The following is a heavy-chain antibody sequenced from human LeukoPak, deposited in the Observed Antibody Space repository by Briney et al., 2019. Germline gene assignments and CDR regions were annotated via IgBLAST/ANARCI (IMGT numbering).Heavy chain of an antibody. J-gene: IGHJ4*02. V-gene: IGHV4-59*01. CDR3: AREVGYCSGGSCYSYFDY. CDR2: IYYSGST. CDR1: GGSISSYY. Sequence: PSETLSLTCTVSGGSISSYYWSWIQQPPGKGLEWIGYIYYSGSTNYNASLTNRVTISVDTSENQFSLKLSSVTAADTAVYYCAREVGYCSGGSCYSYFDYWGQGTLVTVSS. D-gene: IGHD2-15*01.